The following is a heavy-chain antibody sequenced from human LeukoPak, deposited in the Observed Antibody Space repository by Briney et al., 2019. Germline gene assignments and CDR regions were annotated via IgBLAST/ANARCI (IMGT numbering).Heavy chain of an antibody. Sequence: PGGSLRLSCGASGFTFSSYAMSWVRQAPGKGREWVSAFNADGGKTYYADSVKGRFTISRDNSKNTLYLQMNSLRAEDTAVYYCAKRYIGNYYFDYWGQGTLVTASS. V-gene: IGHV3-23*01. D-gene: IGHD3-16*02. J-gene: IGHJ4*02. CDR1: GFTFSSYA. CDR2: FNADGGKT. CDR3: AKRYIGNYYFDY.